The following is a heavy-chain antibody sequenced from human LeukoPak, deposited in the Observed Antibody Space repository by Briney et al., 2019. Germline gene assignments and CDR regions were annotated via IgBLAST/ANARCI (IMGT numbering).Heavy chain of an antibody. J-gene: IGHJ4*02. CDR1: GGSMDNYY. D-gene: IGHD6-13*01. CDR2: IYYSGST. Sequence: PSETLSLTCTVSGGSMDNYYWSWIRQPPGKGLEWIGYIYYSGSTNYNPSLKSRVTISVDTSKNQFSLKLSSVTAADTAVYYCARSYSSSWYVNDYWGQGTLVTVSS. CDR3: ARSYSSSWYVNDY. V-gene: IGHV4-59*01.